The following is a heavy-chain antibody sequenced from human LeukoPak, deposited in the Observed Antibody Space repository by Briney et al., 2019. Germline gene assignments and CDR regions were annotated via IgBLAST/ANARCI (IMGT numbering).Heavy chain of an antibody. CDR2: IYYSGST. Sequence: SETLSLTCAVSGGSISSGGYSWSWIRQPPGKGLEWIGYIYYSGSTYYNPSLKSRVTISVDTSKNQFSLKLSSVTAADTAVYYCARRLYSYYYGSGSKPRGSYFDYWGQGTLVTVSS. J-gene: IGHJ4*02. CDR1: GGSISSGGYS. CDR3: ARRLYSYYYGSGSKPRGSYFDY. D-gene: IGHD3-10*01. V-gene: IGHV4-30-4*07.